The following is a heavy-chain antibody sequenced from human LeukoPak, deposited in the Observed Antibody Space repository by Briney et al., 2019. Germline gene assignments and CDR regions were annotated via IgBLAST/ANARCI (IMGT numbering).Heavy chain of an antibody. V-gene: IGHV3-23*01. CDR3: AKPGDGCSGGSCYYFDY. Sequence: GGSLRLSCAASGFTFSSYAMSWARQAPGKGLEWISGISGSGGNTYYADSVKGRFTISRDISKNTLYLQMSSLRGEDTAVYYCAKPGDGCSGGSCYYFDYWGQGTLVTVSS. CDR1: GFTFSSYA. J-gene: IGHJ4*02. CDR2: ISGSGGNT. D-gene: IGHD2-15*01.